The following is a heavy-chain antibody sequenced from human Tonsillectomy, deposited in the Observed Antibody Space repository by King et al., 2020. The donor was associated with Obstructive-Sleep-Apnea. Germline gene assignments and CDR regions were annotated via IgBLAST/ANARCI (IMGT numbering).Heavy chain of an antibody. V-gene: IGHV1-2*02. CDR2: ISPNSGAT. J-gene: IGHJ4*02. Sequence: QVQLVESGAEVKKPGASVKVSCKASGYTFTGYYIHWVRQAPGQGLEWMGWISPNSGATKYAQRFQDRVTMTRDTSISTADMDLSRLRTDDTDIHYCARDVSAYATTSPAYWGQGTLVTVSS. CDR3: ARDVSAYATTSPAY. CDR1: GYTFTGYY. D-gene: IGHD2-8*01.